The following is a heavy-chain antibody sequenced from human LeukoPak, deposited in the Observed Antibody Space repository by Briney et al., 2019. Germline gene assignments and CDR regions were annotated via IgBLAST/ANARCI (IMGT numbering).Heavy chain of an antibody. CDR2: IYYSGST. J-gene: IGHJ5*01. V-gene: IGHV4-59*08. CDR3: ARHDPTYSGSYDS. Sequence: SETLSLTCTVSGGSISSYYWSWIRQPPGKGLEWIGYIYYSGSTNYNPALRSRVTISVDTSKNQFSPKFISVTAADTAMYYCARHDPTYSGSYDSWGQGILVTVSS. CDR1: GGSISSYY. D-gene: IGHD1-26*01.